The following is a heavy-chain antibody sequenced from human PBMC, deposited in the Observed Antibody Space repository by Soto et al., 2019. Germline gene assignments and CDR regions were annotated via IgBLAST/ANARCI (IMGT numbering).Heavy chain of an antibody. CDR2: TYYRGTT. CDR1: GGSIRGYY. Sequence: TSETLSLTCSVAGGSIRGYYWTWIRQPPGKGLEWIGYTYYRGTTKYNPSLNSRVTISADTSQNQISLQLSSVTAADTAVYYCAREVASYGSTYFDYWGQGALVTVS. V-gene: IGHV4-59*01. CDR3: AREVASYGSTYFDY. J-gene: IGHJ4*02. D-gene: IGHD3-16*01.